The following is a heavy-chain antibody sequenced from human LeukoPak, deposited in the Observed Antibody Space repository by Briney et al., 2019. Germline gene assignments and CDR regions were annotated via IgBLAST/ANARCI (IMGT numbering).Heavy chain of an antibody. D-gene: IGHD3-9*01. CDR3: ARGGPMYYDIDY. CDR1: GFTVSSNY. V-gene: IGHV3-53*01. J-gene: IGHJ4*02. Sequence: GGSLRLSCAASGFTVSSNYMSWVRQAPGKGLEWVSVIYSGGSTYYADSVNGRFTISRDNSKNTLYLQMNSLRAEDTAVYYCARGGPMYYDIDYWGQGTLVTVSS. CDR2: IYSGGST.